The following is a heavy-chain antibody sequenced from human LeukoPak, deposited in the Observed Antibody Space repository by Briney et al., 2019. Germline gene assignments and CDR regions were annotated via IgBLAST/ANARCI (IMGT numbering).Heavy chain of an antibody. CDR3: AKDGAFYDILTGYYTGGFDY. CDR1: GFTFSSYG. V-gene: IGHV3-30*18. J-gene: IGHJ4*02. CDR2: ISYDGSNK. D-gene: IGHD3-9*01. Sequence: GGSLRLSCAASGFTFSSYGMHWVRQAPGKGLEWVAVISYDGSNKYYADSVKGRFTISRDNSKNTLYRQMNSLRAEDTAVYCCAKDGAFYDILTGYYTGGFDYWGQGTLVTVSS.